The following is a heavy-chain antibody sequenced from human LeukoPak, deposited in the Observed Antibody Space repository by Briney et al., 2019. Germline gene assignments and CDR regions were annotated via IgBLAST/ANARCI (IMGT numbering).Heavy chain of an antibody. CDR3: ARDSMVIGIDY. V-gene: IGHV4-61*02. J-gene: IGHJ4*02. Sequence: PSETLSLTCTVSGGSISSGSYYWSWIRQPAGKGLEWIGRIYTSGSTNYNPSLKSRVTISVDTSKNQFSLKLSSVTAADTAVYYSARDSMVIGIDYWGQGTLVTVSS. CDR1: GGSISSGSYY. D-gene: IGHD5-18*01. CDR2: IYTSGST.